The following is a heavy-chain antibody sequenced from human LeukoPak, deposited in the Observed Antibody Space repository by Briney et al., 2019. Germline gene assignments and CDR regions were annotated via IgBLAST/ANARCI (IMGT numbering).Heavy chain of an antibody. CDR1: GYTFTSYD. CDR3: ARGRSGGSYYIYYYYYMDV. J-gene: IGHJ6*03. Sequence: EASVKVSCKASGYTFTSYDINWVRQATGQGLEWMGWMNPNSGNTGYAQKFQGRVTITRNTSISTAYMELSSLRSEDTAVYYCARGRSGGSYYIYYYYYMDVWGKGTTVTVSS. D-gene: IGHD1-26*01. CDR2: MNPNSGNT. V-gene: IGHV1-8*03.